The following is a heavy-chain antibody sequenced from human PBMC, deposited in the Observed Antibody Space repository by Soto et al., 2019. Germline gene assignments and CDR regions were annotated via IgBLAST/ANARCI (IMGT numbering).Heavy chain of an antibody. J-gene: IGHJ6*02. Sequence: SVKVSCKASGGTFSSYAISWVRQAPGQGLEWMGGIIPIFGTANYAQKFQGRVTITADESTSTAYMELSSLRSEDTAVYYCARDHLSSAEYYYYGMDVWGRGTTVTVSS. D-gene: IGHD6-25*01. CDR3: ARDHLSSAEYYYYGMDV. V-gene: IGHV1-69*13. CDR2: IIPIFGTA. CDR1: GGTFSSYA.